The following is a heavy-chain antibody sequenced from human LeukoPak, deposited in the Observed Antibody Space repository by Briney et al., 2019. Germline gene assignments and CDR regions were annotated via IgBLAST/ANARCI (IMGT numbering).Heavy chain of an antibody. V-gene: IGHV1-69*06. CDR1: GGTFSSYA. CDR2: IIPISGTA. J-gene: IGHJ4*02. CDR3: ARGSAVAGKFDY. D-gene: IGHD6-19*01. Sequence: GASVKVSCKASGGTFSSYAISWVRQAPGQGLEWMGGIIPISGTANYAQKFQGRVTITADKSTSTAYMELSSLRSEDTAVYYCARGSAVAGKFDYWGQGTLVTVSS.